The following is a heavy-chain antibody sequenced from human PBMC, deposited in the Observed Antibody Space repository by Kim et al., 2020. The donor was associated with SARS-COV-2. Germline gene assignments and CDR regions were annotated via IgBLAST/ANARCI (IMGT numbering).Heavy chain of an antibody. Sequence: GGSLRLSCAASGFTFSSYGMHWVRQAPGKGLEWVAVISYDGSNKYYADSVKGRFTISRDNSKNTLYLQMNSLRAEDTAVYYCAKVSHVSGVWGIGLLLDYWGQGTLVTVSS. CDR3: AKVSHVSGVWGIGLLLDY. V-gene: IGHV3-30*18. D-gene: IGHD2-15*01. CDR2: ISYDGSNK. CDR1: GFTFSSYG. J-gene: IGHJ4*02.